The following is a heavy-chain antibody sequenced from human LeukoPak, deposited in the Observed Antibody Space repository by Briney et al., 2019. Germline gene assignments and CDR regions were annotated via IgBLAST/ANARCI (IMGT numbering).Heavy chain of an antibody. J-gene: IGHJ3*02. Sequence: PGESLEISCKGSGYSFTSYWIGWVRQMPGKGLEWMGIIYPGDSDTRYSPSFQGQVTISADKSISTAYLQWSSLKASDTAMYYCARQCSGSSTSPGAFDIWGQGTMVTVSS. CDR3: ARQCSGSSTSPGAFDI. D-gene: IGHD2-2*01. CDR2: IYPGDSDT. V-gene: IGHV5-51*01. CDR1: GYSFTSYW.